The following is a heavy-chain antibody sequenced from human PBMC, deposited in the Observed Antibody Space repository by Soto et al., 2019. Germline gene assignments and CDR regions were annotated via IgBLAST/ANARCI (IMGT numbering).Heavy chain of an antibody. V-gene: IGHV4-31*03. CDR1: GGSISSGGYY. CDR3: ARGRTSSPTPGDY. CDR2: IYYSGST. D-gene: IGHD2-2*01. Sequence: QVQLQESGPGLVKPSQTLSLTCTVSGGSISSGGYYWSWIRQHPGKGLEWIGYIYYSGSTYYNPSRQSRVTISVDTSKNQFSLKLSSVTAADTTVCYCARGRTSSPTPGDYWGQGTLVTVSS. J-gene: IGHJ4*02.